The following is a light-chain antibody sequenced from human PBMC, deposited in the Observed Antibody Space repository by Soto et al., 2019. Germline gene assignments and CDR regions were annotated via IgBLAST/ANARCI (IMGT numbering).Light chain of an antibody. Sequence: QSVLTQPASSSGTPGQRVTISCSGSSSNIESNTVNWYQQLPGTAPKLLIYSNNQRPSGVPDRFSGSKSGTSASLAISGLQSEDEADYYCAAWDDSLNGLVVFGGGTQLTVL. V-gene: IGLV1-44*01. CDR3: AAWDDSLNGLVV. CDR1: SSNIESNT. J-gene: IGLJ2*01. CDR2: SNN.